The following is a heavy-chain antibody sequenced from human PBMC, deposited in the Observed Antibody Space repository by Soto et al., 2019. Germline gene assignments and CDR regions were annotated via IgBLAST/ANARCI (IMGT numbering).Heavy chain of an antibody. Sequence: EVQLLESGGGLVQPGGSLRLSCAASGFTFSNYAMSWVRQAPGKGLEWVSSIHGSGAGTYYADSVKGRFTVSRDDSKETLNLQMSRLTVDDKAVYYCAKDEVARNGGWDWCDPWGQGTLVTVAS. J-gene: IGHJ5*02. CDR2: IHGSGAGT. V-gene: IGHV3-23*01. CDR1: GFTFSNYA. D-gene: IGHD6-19*01. CDR3: AKDEVARNGGWDWCDP.